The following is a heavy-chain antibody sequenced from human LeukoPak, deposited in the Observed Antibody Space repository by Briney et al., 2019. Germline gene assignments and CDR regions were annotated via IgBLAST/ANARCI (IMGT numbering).Heavy chain of an antibody. D-gene: IGHD5-12*01. CDR1: GGTFSSYA. V-gene: IGHV1-69*04. CDR2: IIPILGIA. J-gene: IGHJ4*02. CDR3: ARVYSGYAFDY. Sequence: SVKVSCKASGGTFSSYAISWVRQAPGQGLEWMGRIIPILGIANYAQKFQGRVTITADKSTSTAYMELSSLRSEDTAVYYCARVYSGYAFDYWGQGTLVTVSS.